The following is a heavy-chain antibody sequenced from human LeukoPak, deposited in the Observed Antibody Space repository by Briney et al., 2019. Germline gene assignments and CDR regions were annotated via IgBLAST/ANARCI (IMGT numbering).Heavy chain of an antibody. CDR3: AKLVGSTDFDY. Sequence: GGSLRLSCAASGFTFSTYAMNWVRQAPGKGLEWVSSISGGGDNTYYADSVRGRFTVSRGNSKNTLYLQMHSLRVEDTAVYYCAKLVGSTDFDYWGQGTLVTVSS. CDR2: ISGGGDNT. J-gene: IGHJ4*02. CDR1: GFTFSTYA. D-gene: IGHD1-26*01. V-gene: IGHV3-23*01.